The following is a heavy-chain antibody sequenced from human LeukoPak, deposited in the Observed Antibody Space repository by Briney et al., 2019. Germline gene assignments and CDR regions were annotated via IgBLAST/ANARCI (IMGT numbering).Heavy chain of an antibody. CDR1: GYTFTGYY. Sequence: GASVKVSCKASGYTFTGYYMHWVRQAPGQGLEWMGWINPNSGGTNYAQKFQGRVTMTRDTSISTAYMELSRLRSDDTAVYYCAREGPAAIPYYYYYYYMDVWGKGTTVTVSS. CDR2: INPNSGGT. J-gene: IGHJ6*03. V-gene: IGHV1-2*02. D-gene: IGHD2-2*02. CDR3: AREGPAAIPYYYYYYYMDV.